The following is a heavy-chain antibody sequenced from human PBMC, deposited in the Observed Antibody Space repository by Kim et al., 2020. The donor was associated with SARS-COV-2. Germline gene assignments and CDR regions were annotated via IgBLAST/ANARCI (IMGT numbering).Heavy chain of an antibody. Sequence: GGSLRLSCAASGFTFSDYYMNWIRQAPGKGLEWVSYISSAGTYTNYVDSVKGRFTLSRDNAKNSLYLQMNSLRVEDTALYYCARRICGGVSCYDIYY. CDR1: GFTFSDYY. V-gene: IGHV3-11*03. CDR3: ARRICGGVSCYDIYY. J-gene: IGHJ6*01. D-gene: IGHD2-21*01. CDR2: ISSAGTYT.